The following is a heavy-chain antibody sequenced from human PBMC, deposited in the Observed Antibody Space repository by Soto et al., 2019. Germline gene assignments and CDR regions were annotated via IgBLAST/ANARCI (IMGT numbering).Heavy chain of an antibody. CDR1: GFTFDDHA. Sequence: EVQVVESGGGVVRPGGSLRLSCSASGFTFDDHAMSWVRQVPGKGLEWVSGINWNGGRTGYADSVKGRFTISRDNAKNSLYLQMNSLRGEDTALYYCAREVGYSHASVGGKFDCWGQGTLVTVSS. D-gene: IGHD5-18*01. CDR2: INWNGGRT. V-gene: IGHV3-20*04. J-gene: IGHJ4*02. CDR3: AREVGYSHASVGGKFDC.